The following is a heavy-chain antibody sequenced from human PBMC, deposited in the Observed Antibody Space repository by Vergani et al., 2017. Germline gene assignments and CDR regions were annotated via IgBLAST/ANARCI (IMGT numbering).Heavy chain of an antibody. Sequence: QVQLVQSGAEVKKPGASVTVSCKASGYTFTSYYMHWVRQAPGQGLEWMGIINPSGGSTSYAQKFKGRVTMTRDTSTSTVYMELSSLRSEDTAVYYCARSLAAAGHYYYYYGMDVWGQGTTVTVSS. CDR1: GYTFTSYY. CDR3: ARSLAAAGHYYYYYGMDV. V-gene: IGHV1-46*03. D-gene: IGHD6-13*01. J-gene: IGHJ6*02. CDR2: INPSGGST.